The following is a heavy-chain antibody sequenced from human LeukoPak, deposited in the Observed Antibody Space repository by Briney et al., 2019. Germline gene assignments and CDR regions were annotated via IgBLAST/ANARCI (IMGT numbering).Heavy chain of an antibody. J-gene: IGHJ6*03. Sequence: ASVKVSCKASGYTFTSYDINWVRQATGQGLEWVGWMNPNSGNTGYAQKFQGRVTMTRNTSISTAYMELSSLRSEDTAVYYCARPRYSSSWPYYYYYYYMDVWGKGTTVTVSS. D-gene: IGHD6-13*01. V-gene: IGHV1-8*01. CDR2: MNPNSGNT. CDR1: GYTFTSYD. CDR3: ARPRYSSSWPYYYYYYYMDV.